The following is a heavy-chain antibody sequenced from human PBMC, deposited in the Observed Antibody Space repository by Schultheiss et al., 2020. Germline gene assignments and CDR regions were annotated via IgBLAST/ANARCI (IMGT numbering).Heavy chain of an antibody. D-gene: IGHD3-3*01. V-gene: IGHV1-24*01. CDR2: FDPEDGET. CDR1: GYTLTELS. CDR3: ARGEIRFLEWLPSVFDY. Sequence: ASVKVSCKVSGYTLTELSMHWVRQAPGKGLEWMGGFDPEDGETIYAQKFQGRVTMTEDTSTDTAYMELSSLRSEDTAVYYCARGEIRFLEWLPSVFDYWGQGTLVTVSS. J-gene: IGHJ4*02.